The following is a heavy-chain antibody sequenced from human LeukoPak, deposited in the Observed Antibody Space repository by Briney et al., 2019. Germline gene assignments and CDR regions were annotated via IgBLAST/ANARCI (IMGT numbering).Heavy chain of an antibody. J-gene: IGHJ6*03. CDR2: INHSGST. CDR1: GGSFSGYY. D-gene: IGHD3/OR15-3a*01. V-gene: IGHV4-34*01. CDR3: AREGRSQKGWTAGWADMDV. Sequence: SETLSLTCAVYGGSFSGYYWSWIRQPPGKGLEWIGEINHSGSTNYNPSLKSRVTISVDTSKNQFSLKLSSVTAADTAVYYCAREGRSQKGWTAGWADMDVWGKGTTVTVSS.